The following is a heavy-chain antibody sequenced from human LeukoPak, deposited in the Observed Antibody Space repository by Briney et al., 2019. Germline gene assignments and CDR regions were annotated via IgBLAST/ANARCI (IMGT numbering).Heavy chain of an antibody. D-gene: IGHD1-26*01. V-gene: IGHV3-74*01. CDR3: ARRSSGSPPYYFGY. Sequence: GGSLRLSCAAAGLTFSSYWMHWVRQAPGKGLVWVSRINSDGSSTSYADSVKGRFTVSRDNAKNTLYLQMNSLRAEDTAVYYCARRSSGSPPYYFGYWGQGTLVTVSS. CDR1: GLTFSSYW. CDR2: INSDGSST. J-gene: IGHJ4*02.